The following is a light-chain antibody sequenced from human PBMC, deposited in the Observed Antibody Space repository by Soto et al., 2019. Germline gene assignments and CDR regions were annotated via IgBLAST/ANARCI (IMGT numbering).Light chain of an antibody. J-gene: IGLJ1*01. CDR3: SSHTGSGDV. V-gene: IGLV2-14*01. CDR2: DVS. CDR1: SSDIGGYNY. Sequence: QSALTQPASVSGSPGQSITISCTGTSSDIGGYNYVSWYQQHPGKAPKLMIYDVSNRPSGVSNRFSGSKSGNTASLTISGLQAEDEADYYCSSHTGSGDVFGTGTKLTVL.